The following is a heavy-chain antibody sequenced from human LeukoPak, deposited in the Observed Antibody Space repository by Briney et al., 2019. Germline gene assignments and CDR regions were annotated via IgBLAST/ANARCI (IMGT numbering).Heavy chain of an antibody. V-gene: IGHV1-18*01. Sequence: ASVKVSCKASGYTFTSYGISWVRLAPGQGLEWMGWISAYNGNTNYAQKLQGRVTMTTDTSTSTAYMELRSLRSDDTAVYYCARSNGIAAAGTETPLYYWGQGTLVTVSS. CDR2: ISAYNGNT. J-gene: IGHJ4*02. CDR1: GYTFTSYG. CDR3: ARSNGIAAAGTETPLYY. D-gene: IGHD6-13*01.